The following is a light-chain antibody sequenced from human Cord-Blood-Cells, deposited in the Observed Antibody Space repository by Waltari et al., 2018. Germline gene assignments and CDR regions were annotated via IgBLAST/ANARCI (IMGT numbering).Light chain of an antibody. V-gene: IGKV4-1*01. CDR2: WAS. CDR1: QSVLSSSNNKNY. J-gene: IGKJ3*01. CDR3: QQYYSTPFT. Sequence: DILMTLSPDSLAVSLGERATINCNSSQSVLSSSNNKNYLAWYQQKPGQPPKLLIYWASTRESGVPDRFSGSGSGTDFTLTISSLQAEDVAVYYCQQYYSTPFTFGPGTKVDIK.